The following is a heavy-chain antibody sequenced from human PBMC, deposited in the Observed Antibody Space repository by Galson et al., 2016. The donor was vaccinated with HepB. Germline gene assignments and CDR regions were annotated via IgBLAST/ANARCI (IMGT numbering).Heavy chain of an antibody. CDR2: INANTGNP. V-gene: IGHV7-4-1*02. CDR3: ARDGGSIGWHYGDYGLDV. J-gene: IGHJ6*02. D-gene: IGHD6-19*01. CDR1: GYTFTNYA. Sequence: SVKVSCKASGYTFTNYALNWVRQAPGQGLEWMGWINANTGNPMYAQGFTGRFVFSLDTSVSTAYLQITSLKTEDTAVYYCARDGGSIGWHYGDYGLDVWGLGTTVTVSS.